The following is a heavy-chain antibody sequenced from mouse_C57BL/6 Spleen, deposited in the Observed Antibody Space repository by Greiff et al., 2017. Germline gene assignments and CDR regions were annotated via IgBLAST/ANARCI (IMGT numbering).Heavy chain of an antibody. CDR3: ARSDITTVEAWFAY. D-gene: IGHD1-1*01. V-gene: IGHV1-7*01. J-gene: IGHJ3*01. CDR1: GYTFTSYW. CDR2: INPSSGYT. Sequence: VQLQQSGAELAKPGASVKLSCKASGYTFTSYWMHWVKQRPGQGLEWIGYINPSSGYTKYNQKLKDKVTLTADKSSSTAYMQLSSLTYEDSAVYYCARSDITTVEAWFAYWGQGTLVTVSA.